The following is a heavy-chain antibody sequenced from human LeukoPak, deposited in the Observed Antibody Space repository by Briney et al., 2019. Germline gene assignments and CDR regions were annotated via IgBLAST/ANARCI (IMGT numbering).Heavy chain of an antibody. J-gene: IGHJ4*02. D-gene: IGHD7-27*01. CDR1: GFTFSSYG. CDR2: ISNSGDSI. Sequence: GGSLRLSCAASGFTFSSYGMSWVRQAPGKGLEWVSFISNSGDSIYYADSVKGRFTTSRDNAKNSLFLQMNSLRAEDTAVYYCGRGHWGLDYWGQGALVTVSS. CDR3: GRGHWGLDY. V-gene: IGHV3-21*05.